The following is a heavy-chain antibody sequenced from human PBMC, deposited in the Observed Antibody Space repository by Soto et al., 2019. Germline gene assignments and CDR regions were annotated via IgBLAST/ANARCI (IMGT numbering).Heavy chain of an antibody. Sequence: SETLSLTCTVSSAPVCSTTYTWGWIRQPPGKGLEWVASVYYGGRSYYNPSLNSRVTISVDTSKNQFSLRLTSVTATDTAVYYCASQASGWYPDYWGQGTLVTVSS. D-gene: IGHD6-19*01. V-gene: IGHV4-39*07. CDR2: VYYGGRS. CDR3: ASQASGWYPDY. J-gene: IGHJ4*02. CDR1: SAPVCSTTYT.